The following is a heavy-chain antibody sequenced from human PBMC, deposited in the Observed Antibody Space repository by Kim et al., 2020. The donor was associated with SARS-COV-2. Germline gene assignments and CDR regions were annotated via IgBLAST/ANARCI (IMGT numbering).Heavy chain of an antibody. CDR3: AKDTMIVHYWYFDL. CDR2: ISYDGSNK. Sequence: GGSLRLSCAASGFTFSSYGMHWVRQAPGKGLEWVAVISYDGSNKYYADSVKGRFTISRDNSKNTLYLQMNSLRAEDTAVYYCAKDTMIVHYWYFDLWGRGTLVTVSS. CDR1: GFTFSSYG. J-gene: IGHJ2*01. D-gene: IGHD3-22*01. V-gene: IGHV3-30*18.